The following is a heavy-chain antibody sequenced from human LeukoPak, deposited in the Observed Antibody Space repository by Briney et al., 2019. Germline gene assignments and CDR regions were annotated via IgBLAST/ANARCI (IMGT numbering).Heavy chain of an antibody. V-gene: IGHV4-31*03. J-gene: IGHJ4*02. Sequence: SQTLSLTCTVPGGSISSGGYYWSWIRQHPGKGLEWIGYIYYSGSTYYNPSLKSRVTISVDTSKNQFSLKLSSVTAADTAVYYCARDCGSSTSCYTTSNYWGQGTLVTVSS. CDR1: GGSISSGGYY. CDR3: ARDCGSSTSCYTTSNY. D-gene: IGHD2-2*02. CDR2: IYYSGST.